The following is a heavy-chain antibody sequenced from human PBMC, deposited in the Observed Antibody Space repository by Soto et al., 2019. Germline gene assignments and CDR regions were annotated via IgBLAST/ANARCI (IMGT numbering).Heavy chain of an antibody. CDR2: IEQDGNEK. CDR1: AFIFSDYW. J-gene: IGHJ4*02. V-gene: IGHV3-7*01. D-gene: IGHD3-22*01. CDR3: ARGYYEADY. Sequence: GGSLRLSCEASAFIFSDYWMSWVRQAPGKGLEWVANIEQDGNEKYYVDSVKGRFTISRDNAKNSLYLQMNSLRADDTAVYYSARGYYEADYWGQGTLVTVSS.